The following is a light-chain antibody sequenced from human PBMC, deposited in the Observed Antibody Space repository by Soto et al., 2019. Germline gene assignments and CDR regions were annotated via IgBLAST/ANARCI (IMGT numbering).Light chain of an antibody. CDR3: QQYGHSPLLYT. Sequence: EIVLTQSPGTLSLSPGERATLSCRPSQSVNSNFLAWYQQKPGQAPRLLVYGSSTRAAGVPDRFSGSGSGTDFTLTISRLEPEDFAVYYCQQYGHSPLLYTFGQGTKLGVK. CDR1: QSVNSNF. J-gene: IGKJ2*01. CDR2: GSS. V-gene: IGKV3-20*01.